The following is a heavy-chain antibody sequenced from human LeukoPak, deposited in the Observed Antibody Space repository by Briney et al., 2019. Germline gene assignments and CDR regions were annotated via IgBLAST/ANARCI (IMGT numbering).Heavy chain of an antibody. J-gene: IGHJ4*02. CDR2: ISAYNGNT. CDR3: ARDRPYDYVWGSDY. CDR1: GYTFTSYG. Sequence: ASVKVSCKASGYTFTSYGISWVRQAPGQGLEWMGWISAYNGNTNYARKLQGRVTMTTDTSTSTAYMELRSLRSDDTAVYYCARDRPYDYVWGSDYWGQGTPVTVSS. D-gene: IGHD3-16*01. V-gene: IGHV1-18*01.